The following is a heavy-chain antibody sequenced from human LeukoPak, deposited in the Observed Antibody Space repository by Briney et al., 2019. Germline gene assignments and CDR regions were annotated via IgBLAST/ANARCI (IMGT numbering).Heavy chain of an antibody. CDR3: AKGWDVDTAIDY. J-gene: IGHJ4*02. V-gene: IGHV3-30*01. CDR1: GFTFISYA. Sequence: PGGSLRLSCAASGFTFISYAIHWVRQAPGKGLEWVAVISYDGSYESYADSVKGRFTISRDNSKNTLYLQMNSLRAEDTAVYYCAKGWDVDTAIDYWGQGTLVTVSS. D-gene: IGHD5-18*01. CDR2: ISYDGSYE.